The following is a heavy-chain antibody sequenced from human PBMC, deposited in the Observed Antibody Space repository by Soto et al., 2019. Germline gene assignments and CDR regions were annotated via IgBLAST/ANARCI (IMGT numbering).Heavy chain of an antibody. CDR3: ATSYYGSGSPFV. CDR1: GYTLTELS. CDR2: FDPEDGET. V-gene: IGHV1-24*01. Sequence: ASVKVSCKVSGYTLTELSMHWVRQAPGKGLEWMGGFDPEDGETIYAQKFQGRVTMTEDTSTDTAYMELSSLRSEDTAVYYCATSYYGSGSPFVWGKGTTVTVSS. J-gene: IGHJ6*04. D-gene: IGHD3-10*01.